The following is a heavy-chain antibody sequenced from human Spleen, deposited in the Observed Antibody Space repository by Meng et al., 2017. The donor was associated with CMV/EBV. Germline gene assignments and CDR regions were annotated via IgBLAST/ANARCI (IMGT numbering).Heavy chain of an antibody. J-gene: IGHJ4*02. Sequence: GGSLRLSCAASGFTFGGYPMNWVRQAPGKGLEWVAFIRYDGSNKYYADSVKGRFTISRDNSKNTLYVQMNSLRAEDTAVYYCAKVKSVLRYFDWSTGFDYWGQGTLVTVSS. V-gene: IGHV3-30*02. CDR3: AKVKSVLRYFDWSTGFDY. CDR2: IRYDGSNK. D-gene: IGHD3-9*01. CDR1: GFTFGGYP.